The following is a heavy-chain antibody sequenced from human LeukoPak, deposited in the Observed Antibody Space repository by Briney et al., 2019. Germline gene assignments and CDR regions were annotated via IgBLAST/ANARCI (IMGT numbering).Heavy chain of an antibody. J-gene: IGHJ3*02. D-gene: IGHD2-21*01. V-gene: IGHV3-48*04. CDR2: ISTAI. CDR1: GFTFKSYS. Sequence: GGSLRLSCAASGFTFKSYSMNWVRQAPGKGLEWVSYISTAIYYADSVRGRFTISRDNARNSLYLQMSSLRAEDTAVYYCVRDHLWSFDIWGQGTVVTVSS. CDR3: VRDHLWSFDI.